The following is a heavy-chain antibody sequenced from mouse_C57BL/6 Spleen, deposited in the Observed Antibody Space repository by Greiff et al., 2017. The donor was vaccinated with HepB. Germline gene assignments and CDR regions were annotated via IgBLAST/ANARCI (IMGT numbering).Heavy chain of an antibody. Sequence: QVQLQQSGPGLVQPSQSLSITCTVSGFSLTSYGVHWVRQSPGKGLEWLGVIWSGGSTDYNAAFISRLSISKDNSKSQVFFKMNSLQADDTAIYYCARVVAHWYFDVWGTGTTVTVSS. CDR1: GFSLTSYG. J-gene: IGHJ1*03. CDR2: IWSGGST. V-gene: IGHV2-2*01. D-gene: IGHD1-1*01. CDR3: ARVVAHWYFDV.